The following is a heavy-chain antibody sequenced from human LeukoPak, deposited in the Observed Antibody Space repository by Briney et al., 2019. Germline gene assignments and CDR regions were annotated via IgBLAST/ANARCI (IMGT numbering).Heavy chain of an antibody. Sequence: ASVKVSCKASGYTFTSYDINWVRQATGQGLEWMGWMNPNSGNTGYAQKFQGRVTMTRSTSISTAYMELSSLRLEDTAVYYCARRLMVRGVIPDAFDIWGQETIVTVSS. CDR3: ARRLMVRGVIPDAFDI. CDR1: GYTFTSYD. V-gene: IGHV1-8*01. D-gene: IGHD3-10*01. J-gene: IGHJ3*02. CDR2: MNPNSGNT.